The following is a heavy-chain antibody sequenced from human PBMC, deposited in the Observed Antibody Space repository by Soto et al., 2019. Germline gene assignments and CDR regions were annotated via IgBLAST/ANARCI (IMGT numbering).Heavy chain of an antibody. Sequence: QVQLQESGPGLVKPSQTLSLTCTVSGGSINSGGYCWSWIRQHPGKGLDWLGCISYGGSTSCNPSLKRRVTKPVDPTTTHFSLTLSSAAAADTAVYYCSRGILVWGQGTQITVSS. J-gene: IGHJ4*02. D-gene: IGHD5-18*01. CDR2: ISYGGST. CDR1: GGSINSGGYC. CDR3: SRGILV. V-gene: IGHV4-31*03.